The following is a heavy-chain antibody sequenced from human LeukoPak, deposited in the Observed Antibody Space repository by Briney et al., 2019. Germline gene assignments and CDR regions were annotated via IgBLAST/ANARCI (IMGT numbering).Heavy chain of an antibody. D-gene: IGHD2-2*01. Sequence: SETLSLTCTVSGGSISSSSYYWSWIRQPPGKGLEWIGYIYYSGSTNYNPSLKSRVTISVDTSKNQFSLKLSSVTAADTAVYYCARDLVVPAARGYYYYYGMDVWGQGTTVTVSS. CDR2: IYYSGST. CDR1: GGSISSSSYY. CDR3: ARDLVVPAARGYYYYYGMDV. V-gene: IGHV4-61*01. J-gene: IGHJ6*02.